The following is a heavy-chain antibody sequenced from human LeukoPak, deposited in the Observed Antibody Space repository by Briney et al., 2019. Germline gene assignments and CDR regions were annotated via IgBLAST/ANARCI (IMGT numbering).Heavy chain of an antibody. V-gene: IGHV3-48*01. CDR2: ISSDSDTV. Sequence: PGGSLRLSCAASGFTFNYCSMNWVRQAPGKGLEWVSYISSDSDTVFYADSVMGRFTISRDNGQNSLYLQMNSLRAEDTAVYFCARDKVRVGVGAFDYWGQGTLVTVSS. D-gene: IGHD3-3*01. CDR3: ARDKVRVGVGAFDY. CDR1: GFTFNYCS. J-gene: IGHJ4*02.